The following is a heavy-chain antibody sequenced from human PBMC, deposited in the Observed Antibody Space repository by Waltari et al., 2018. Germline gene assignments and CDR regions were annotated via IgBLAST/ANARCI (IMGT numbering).Heavy chain of an antibody. CDR1: GGSFSGYY. CDR3: ARHPSGSLPLFGY. V-gene: IGHV4-34*01. CDR2: INHSGST. D-gene: IGHD1-26*01. Sequence: QVQLQQWGAGLLKPSETLSLTCAVYGGSFSGYYWSWIRQPPGKGLEWIGEINHSGSTNYNPSLKSRVTISVDTSKNQFSLKLSSVTAADTDVYYCARHPSGSLPLFGYWGQGTLVTVSS. J-gene: IGHJ4*02.